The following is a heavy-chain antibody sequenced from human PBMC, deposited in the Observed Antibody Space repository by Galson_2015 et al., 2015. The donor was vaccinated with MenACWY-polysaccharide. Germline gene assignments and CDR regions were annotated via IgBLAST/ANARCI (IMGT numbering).Heavy chain of an antibody. CDR2: ISVYNGNT. CDR3: ARDSLSTVTTRPGY. D-gene: IGHD4-17*01. CDR1: GYTFTSYG. Sequence: SVKVSCKASGYTFTSYGISWVRQAPGQGLEWMGWISVYNGNTKYAQNLQGRVTMTTDTSTSTAYMELRSLRSDDTAVYYCARDSLSTVTTRPGYWGQGTLVTVSS. J-gene: IGHJ4*02. V-gene: IGHV1-18*01.